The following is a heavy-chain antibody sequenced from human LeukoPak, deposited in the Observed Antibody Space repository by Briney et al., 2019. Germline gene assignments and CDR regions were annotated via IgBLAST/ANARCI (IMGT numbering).Heavy chain of an antibody. V-gene: IGHV3-48*02. J-gene: IGHJ4*02. Sequence: GGSLRLSCAASGFIFSKYSMHWVRQAPGKGLEWVSYIISSSDTIYYADSVKGRFTISRDNAKNSLYLQMNSLRDEDTAVYYCARDGYCSSGSCYGSYDYWGQGTLVTVSS. D-gene: IGHD2-15*01. CDR1: GFIFSKYS. CDR2: IISSSDTI. CDR3: ARDGYCSSGSCYGSYDY.